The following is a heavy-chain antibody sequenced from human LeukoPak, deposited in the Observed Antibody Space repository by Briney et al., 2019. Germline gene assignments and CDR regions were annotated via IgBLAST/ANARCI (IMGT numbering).Heavy chain of an antibody. V-gene: IGHV4-39*01. J-gene: IGHJ3*02. CDR3: ATHRRSGSGGSENAFEI. D-gene: IGHD5-12*01. CDR2: IYDSGTT. Sequence: SETLSLTCTVSGDSTSSSTYYWDWIRQAPGKGLEWIGNIYDSGTTHYNPSLKSRVTISGATSTNQFSLKLHSVTAADTAIYYCATHRRSGSGGSENAFEIWGQGTMVTVSS. CDR1: GDSTSSSTYY.